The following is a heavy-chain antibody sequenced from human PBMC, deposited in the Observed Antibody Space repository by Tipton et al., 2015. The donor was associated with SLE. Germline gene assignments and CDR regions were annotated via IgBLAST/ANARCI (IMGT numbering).Heavy chain of an antibody. CDR1: GFTVSSNY. J-gene: IGHJ3*02. V-gene: IGHV3-66*02. D-gene: IGHD3-3*01. Sequence: GSLRLSCAASGFTVSSNYMSWVRQAPGKGLEWVSVIYSGGSTYYADSVKGRFTISRDNSKNTLYLQMNSLRAEDTAVYYCARDGGVVRGAFDIWGQGTMVTVSS. CDR2: IYSGGST. CDR3: ARDGGVVRGAFDI.